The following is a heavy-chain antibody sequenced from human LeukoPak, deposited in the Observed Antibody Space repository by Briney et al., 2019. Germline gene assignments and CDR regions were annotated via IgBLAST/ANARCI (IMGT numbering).Heavy chain of an antibody. CDR1: GFTFTSSA. V-gene: IGHV1-58*01. J-gene: IGHJ4*02. Sequence: ASVKVSCKASGFTFTSSAVQWVRQARGQRLEWIGWIVVGSGNTNYAQKFQERVTITRDMSTSTAYMELSSLRAEDTAVYYCARVRDSGRSGAWPQDYWGQGTLVTVSS. CDR3: ARVRDSGRSGAWPQDY. CDR2: IVVGSGNT. D-gene: IGHD6-13*01.